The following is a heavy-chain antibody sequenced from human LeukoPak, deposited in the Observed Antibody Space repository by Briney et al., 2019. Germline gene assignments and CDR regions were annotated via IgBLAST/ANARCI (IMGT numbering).Heavy chain of an antibody. V-gene: IGHV3-21*01. CDR2: ISSSSSYI. J-gene: IGHJ4*02. CDR1: GFTFSSYW. D-gene: IGHD1-26*01. Sequence: GGSLRLSCAASGFTFSSYWMHWVRQAPGKGLEWVSSISSSSSYIYYADSVKGRFTISRDNAKNSLYLQMNSLRAEDTAVYYCARDGGGSYYMAYPFDYWGQGTLVTVSS. CDR3: ARDGGGSYYMAYPFDY.